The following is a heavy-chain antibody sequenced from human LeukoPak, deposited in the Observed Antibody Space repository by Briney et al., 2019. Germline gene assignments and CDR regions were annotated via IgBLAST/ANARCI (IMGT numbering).Heavy chain of an antibody. CDR2: IKRDESEQ. D-gene: IGHD3-10*01. J-gene: IGHJ4*02. CDR1: GFSVSRYG. Sequence: PGGSLRLSCAASGFSVSRYGMHWVRQAPGKGLEWVADIKRDESEQHYVDSVKGRFTISRDNAKNSLYLQMNSLRAEDTAVYYCALNMVGGQIFDFWGQGTLVTVSS. CDR3: ALNMVGGQIFDF. V-gene: IGHV3-7*01.